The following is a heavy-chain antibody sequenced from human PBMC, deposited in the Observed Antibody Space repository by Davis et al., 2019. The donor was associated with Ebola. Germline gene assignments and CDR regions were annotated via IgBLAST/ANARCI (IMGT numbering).Heavy chain of an antibody. Sequence: GASLKISCAASGSIFSSYTMNWVRQAPRKGLELVSTISNGGRNIHYADSVKGRFTISRDDSKNTLFLQMNTLRAEETAVYYCTTRLVNHFNYWGQGTLVTVSS. CDR3: TTRLVNHFNY. J-gene: IGHJ4*02. V-gene: IGHV3-23*01. CDR1: GSIFSSYT. CDR2: ISNGGRNI. D-gene: IGHD6-19*01.